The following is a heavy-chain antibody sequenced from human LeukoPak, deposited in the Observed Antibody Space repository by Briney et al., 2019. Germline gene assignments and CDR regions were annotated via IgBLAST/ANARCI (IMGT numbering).Heavy chain of an antibody. V-gene: IGHV4-59*11. CDR1: GDSISSHY. CDR2: IYYSGST. CDR3: ARDDY. J-gene: IGHJ4*02. Sequence: PSETLSLTCSVSGDSISSHYWSWIRQPPGKGLEWIGYIYYSGSTYYNPSLKSRVTISIDTSKKHFSLKLSSVTAADTAVYYCARDDYWGQGTLVTVSS.